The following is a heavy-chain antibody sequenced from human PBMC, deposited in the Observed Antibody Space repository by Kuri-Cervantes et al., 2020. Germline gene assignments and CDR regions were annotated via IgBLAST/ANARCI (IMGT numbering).Heavy chain of an antibody. CDR3: AKTPNYNSWSGYFDS. CDR2: LGNSHDYI. CDR1: GFTFSSYT. J-gene: IGHJ5*01. D-gene: IGHD3-3*01. V-gene: IGHV3-21*01. Sequence: GESLKISCTVSGFTFSSYTMSWVRLAPGKGLEWVSSLGNSHDYIHYADSVKGRFTISRDNSESTLYLRMDSLGAEDTAVYYCAKTPNYNSWSGYFDSWGRGTLVTVSS.